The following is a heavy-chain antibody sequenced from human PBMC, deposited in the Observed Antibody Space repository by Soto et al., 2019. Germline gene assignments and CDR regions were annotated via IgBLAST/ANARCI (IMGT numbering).Heavy chain of an antibody. CDR1: GFTFSSYG. D-gene: IGHD3-16*02. V-gene: IGHV3-30*18. Sequence: QVQLVESGGGVVQPGRSLRLSCAASGFTFSSYGMHWVRQAPGKGLEWVAVISYDGSNKYYADSVKGRFTISRDNSKNTLYLQMNSLRAEDTAVYYCAKDFRLYQYYMDVWGKGTTVTVSS. CDR2: ISYDGSNK. J-gene: IGHJ6*03. CDR3: AKDFRLYQYYMDV.